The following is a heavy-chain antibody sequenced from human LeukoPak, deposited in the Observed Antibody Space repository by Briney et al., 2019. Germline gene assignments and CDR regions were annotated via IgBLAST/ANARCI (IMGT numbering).Heavy chain of an antibody. V-gene: IGHV1-69*13. CDR1: GGTFSVYH. CDR2: IVPIFDTP. CDR3: ASYHGLSGHDTFDI. Sequence: ASVKVSCKASGGTFSVYHISWVRQAPGQGLEWMGDIVPIFDTPRYAQKFQGRVTITADESTSTVHMEVRSLKTEDTAMYYCASYHGLSGHDTFDIWGQGTMVSVSS. J-gene: IGHJ3*02. D-gene: IGHD3/OR15-3a*01.